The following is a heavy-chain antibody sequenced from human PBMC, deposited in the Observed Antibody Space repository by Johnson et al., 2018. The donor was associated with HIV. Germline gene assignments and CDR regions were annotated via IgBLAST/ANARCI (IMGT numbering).Heavy chain of an antibody. CDR2: ISSSGNTI. D-gene: IGHD6-13*01. Sequence: QVQLVESGGGLVQPGGSLRLSCAASGFTFRDYYMSWIRQAPGKGLEWVSYISSSGNTIYYADSVKGRFTISRDNAKNSLYLQMNSLRDEDTALYYCAKGYSSSWYDAFDIWGQGTMVTVSS. J-gene: IGHJ3*02. V-gene: IGHV3-11*01. CDR1: GFTFRDYY. CDR3: AKGYSSSWYDAFDI.